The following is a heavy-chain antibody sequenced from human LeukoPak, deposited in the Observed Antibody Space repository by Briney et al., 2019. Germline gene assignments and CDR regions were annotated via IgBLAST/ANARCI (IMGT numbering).Heavy chain of an antibody. CDR2: IYTSGST. J-gene: IGHJ4*02. V-gene: IGHV4-4*07. Sequence: PSETLSLTCTVSGGSISSYYWSWIRQPAGKGLEWIGRIYTSGSTNYNPSLKSRITMSVDTSKNQFSLKLSSVTAADTAVYYCAREGGADDSLYYYGSGSTFDYWGQGTLVTVSS. CDR1: GGSISSYY. D-gene: IGHD3-10*01. CDR3: AREGGADDSLYYYGSGSTFDY.